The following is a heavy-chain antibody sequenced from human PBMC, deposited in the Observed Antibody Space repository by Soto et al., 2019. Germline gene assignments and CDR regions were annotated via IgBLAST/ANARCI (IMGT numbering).Heavy chain of an antibody. J-gene: IGHJ4*02. CDR2: IYHSGST. CDR1: CYSISSGYY. D-gene: IGHD1-1*01. CDR3: ARFSARTYYFDY. Sequence: PSETLSLTCAVSCYSISSGYYWGWIRQPPGKGLEWIGSIYHSGSTYYNPSLKSRVTISVDTSKNQFSLKLSSVTAADTAVYYCARFSARTYYFDYWGQGTLVTVSS. V-gene: IGHV4-38-2*01.